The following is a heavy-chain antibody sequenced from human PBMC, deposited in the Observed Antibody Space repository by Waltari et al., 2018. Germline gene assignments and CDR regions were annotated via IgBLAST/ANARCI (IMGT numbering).Heavy chain of an antibody. CDR2: IRYDGSNK. CDR3: AKDLSYGDFLFDY. Sequence: QVQLVESGGGVVQPGGSLRLSCAASGFTFSSYGMHWVRQAPGKGLGWVAFIRYDGSNKYYADSVKGRFTISRDNSKNTLYLQMNSLRAEDTAVYYCAKDLSYGDFLFDYWGQGTLVTVSS. CDR1: GFTFSSYG. V-gene: IGHV3-30*02. D-gene: IGHD4-17*01. J-gene: IGHJ4*02.